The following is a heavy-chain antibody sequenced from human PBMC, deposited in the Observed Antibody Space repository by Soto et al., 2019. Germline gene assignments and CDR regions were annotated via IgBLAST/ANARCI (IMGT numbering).Heavy chain of an antibody. CDR1: GGTFSSYA. J-gene: IGHJ5*02. CDR2: IIPIFGTA. CDR3: AREGRDYDILTGYLFDP. V-gene: IGHV1-69*13. D-gene: IGHD3-9*01. Sequence: SVKVSCKASGGTFSSYAISWVRQAPGQGLEWMGGIIPIFGTANYAQKFQGRVTITADESTSTAYMELSSLRSEDTAVYYCAREGRDYDILTGYLFDPWGQGTLVTVSS.